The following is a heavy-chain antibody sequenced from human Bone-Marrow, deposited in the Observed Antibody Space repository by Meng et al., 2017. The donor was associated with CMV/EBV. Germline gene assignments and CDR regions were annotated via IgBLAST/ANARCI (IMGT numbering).Heavy chain of an antibody. V-gene: IGHV3-21*01. D-gene: IGHD6-13*01. CDR2: ICSSNSYI. CDR1: GFTFSSYS. J-gene: IGHJ6*01. Sequence: GGSLRLSCAASGFTFSSYSMNWVRQAPGKGLEWVSSICSSNSYIYYADSVKGRFTISRDNAKNSLYLQMNSLRAEDTAVYYCARDPFSAGHGVLYYYYGMDVWGQGTTVTVSS. CDR3: ARDPFSAGHGVLYYYYGMDV.